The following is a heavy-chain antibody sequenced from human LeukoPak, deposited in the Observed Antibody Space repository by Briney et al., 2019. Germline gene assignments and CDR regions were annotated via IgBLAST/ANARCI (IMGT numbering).Heavy chain of an antibody. CDR3: ARAPSITMVRGVSSGAFDI. CDR1: GFTFSSYD. V-gene: IGHV3-13*01. D-gene: IGHD3-10*01. Sequence: GGSLRLSCAASGFTFSSYDMHWVRQATGKGLEWVSAIGTAGDTYYPGSVKGRFTISRENAKNSLYLQMNSLRAGDTAVYYCARAPSITMVRGVSSGAFDIWGQGTMVTVSS. CDR2: IGTAGDT. J-gene: IGHJ3*02.